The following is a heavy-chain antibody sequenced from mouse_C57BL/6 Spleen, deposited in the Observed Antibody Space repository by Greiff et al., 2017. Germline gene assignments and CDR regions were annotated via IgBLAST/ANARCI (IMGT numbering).Heavy chain of an antibody. D-gene: IGHD2-4*01. CDR2: ISSGGSYT. Sequence: EVQGVESGGDLVKPGGSLKLSCAASGFTFSSYGMSWVRQTPDKRLEWVATISSGGSYTYYPDSVKGRFTISRDNAKNTLYLQMSSLKSEDTALYYCARQRSSYEYDVGAIGYRGQEASDT. J-gene: IGHJ4*01. V-gene: IGHV5-6*01. CDR1: GFTFSSYG. CDR3: ARQRSSYEYDVGAIGY.